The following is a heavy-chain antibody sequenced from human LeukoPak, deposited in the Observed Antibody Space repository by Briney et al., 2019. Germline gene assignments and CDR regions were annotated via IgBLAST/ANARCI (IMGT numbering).Heavy chain of an antibody. CDR3: ARIWGKRITMVRGAPIDY. D-gene: IGHD3-10*01. J-gene: IGHJ4*02. V-gene: IGHV1-2*02. Sequence: ASVKVSCKASGYTFTGYYMHWVRQAPGQGLEWMGWINPNSGGTNYAQKFQGRVTMTRDTSISTAYMELSRLRSDDTAVYYCARIWGKRITMVRGAPIDYWGQRTLVTVSS. CDR2: INPNSGGT. CDR1: GYTFTGYY.